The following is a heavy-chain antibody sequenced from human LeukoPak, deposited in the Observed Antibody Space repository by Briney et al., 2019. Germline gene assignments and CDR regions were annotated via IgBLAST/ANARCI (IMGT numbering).Heavy chain of an antibody. D-gene: IGHD4-17*01. J-gene: IGHJ4*02. CDR1: GFPFSEYS. Sequence: GGSLRLSCAASGFPFSEYSMNWLRQAPGKGLEWVSYIDSSSTIYYADSVKGRFTISRDNAKNSLYLQLNSLRAEDTAVYYCARGLYDYGEYIDYWGQGTLVTVSS. CDR3: ARGLYDYGEYIDY. V-gene: IGHV3-69-1*01. CDR2: IDSSSTI.